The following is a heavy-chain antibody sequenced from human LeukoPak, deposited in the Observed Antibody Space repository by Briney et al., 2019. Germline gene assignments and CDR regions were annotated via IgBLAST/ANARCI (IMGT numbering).Heavy chain of an antibody. CDR1: GGSISKSSYY. J-gene: IGHJ3*02. CDR3: ASQWYYYDSSGLDAFDI. D-gene: IGHD3-22*01. CDR2: IYYSGSA. Sequence: SETLSPTCTVSGGSISKSSYYWGWIRQPPGKGLEWIVSIYYSGSAYYNPSLKSRVTISVDTSKSQFSLKLSSVTAADPAMYYCASQWYYYDSSGLDAFDIWGQGAMVTVSS. V-gene: IGHV4-39*01.